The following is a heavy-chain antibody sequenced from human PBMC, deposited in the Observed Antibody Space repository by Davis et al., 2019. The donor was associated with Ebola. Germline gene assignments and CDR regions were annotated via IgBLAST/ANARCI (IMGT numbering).Heavy chain of an antibody. CDR1: GFTFSSYC. J-gene: IGHJ4*02. CDR2: TCSDGSNT. D-gene: IGHD4-23*01. Sequence: PGGSLRLSCAASGFTFSSYCMHWVRQAPGRGLVWVSRTCSDGSNTIYADPVKGRFTISRANAKNTLSLQMNSLRAEDTAVYYCAKALTVVTLGWFDYWGQGTLVTVSS. CDR3: AKALTVVTLGWFDY. V-gene: IGHV3-74*01.